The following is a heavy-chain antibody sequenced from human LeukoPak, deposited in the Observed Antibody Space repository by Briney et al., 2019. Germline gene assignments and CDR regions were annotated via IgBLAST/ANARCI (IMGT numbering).Heavy chain of an antibody. CDR2: IYTSGST. Sequence: SETLSLTCTVSGGSISSYYYNWIRQPAGKGLEWIGRIYTSGSTNYNPSLKSRVSMSVDTSKNQFSLKLSSVTAADTAVYYCARVGYSYGNAPWGQGTLVTVSS. V-gene: IGHV4-4*07. CDR1: GGSISSYY. CDR3: ARVGYSYGNAP. J-gene: IGHJ5*02. D-gene: IGHD5-18*01.